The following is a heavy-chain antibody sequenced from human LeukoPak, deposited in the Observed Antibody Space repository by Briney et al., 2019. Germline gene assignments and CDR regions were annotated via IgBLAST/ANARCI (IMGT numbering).Heavy chain of an antibody. CDR2: ISSSGSTI. D-gene: IGHD6-19*01. CDR3: ARISGWPYYYYYYMDV. CDR1: GFTFSSYE. Sequence: GGSLRLSCAASGFTFSSYEMNWVRQAPGKGLEWVSYISSSGSTIYYADSVKGRFTISRDNAKNSLYLQMNSLRAEDTAVYYCARISGWPYYYYYYMDVWGKGTTVTVSS. J-gene: IGHJ6*03. V-gene: IGHV3-48*03.